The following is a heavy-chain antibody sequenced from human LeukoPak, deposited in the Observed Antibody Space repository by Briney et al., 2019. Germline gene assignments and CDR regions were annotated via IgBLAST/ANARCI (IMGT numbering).Heavy chain of an antibody. CDR2: ISYDGSNK. CDR3: AKVTLRYFDWLLSPIDY. V-gene: IGHV3-30*18. J-gene: IGHJ4*02. CDR1: GFTFSSYG. Sequence: GGSLRLSCAASGFTFSSYGMHWVRQAPGKGLEWVAVISYDGSNKYYADSVKGRFTISRDNSKNTLYLQMISLRAEDTAVYYCAKVTLRYFDWLLSPIDYWGQGTLVTVSS. D-gene: IGHD3-9*01.